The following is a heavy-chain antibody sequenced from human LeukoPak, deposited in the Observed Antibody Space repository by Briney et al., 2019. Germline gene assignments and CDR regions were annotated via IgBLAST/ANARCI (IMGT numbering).Heavy chain of an antibody. CDR3: ARVPYSGHYGNDYYYYMDV. J-gene: IGHJ6*03. Sequence: GGSLRLSCEASGFTFSTYNMNWVRQAPGKRLEWVSSITSSSSYAFYADSVKGRFTISRDNAKSSLYLQMNNLRAEDTAVYYCARVPYSGHYGNDYYYYMDVWGKGTTVTISS. D-gene: IGHD5-12*01. V-gene: IGHV3-21*01. CDR2: ITSSSSYA. CDR1: GFTFSTYN.